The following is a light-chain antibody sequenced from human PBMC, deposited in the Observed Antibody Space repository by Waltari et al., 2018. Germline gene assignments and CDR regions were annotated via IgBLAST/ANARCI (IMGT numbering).Light chain of an antibody. J-gene: IGKJ1*01. CDR3: QHYDASPWT. V-gene: IGKV3-20*01. CDR1: QCVSDD. Sequence: EIVLTQSPGTLSLSPGERATLSCRASQCVSDDLAWYQQKPGQAPRLLISGSSTRATGIPDRFSGSGSGTDFTLTISSLEPEDFAVYFCQHYDASPWTFGQGTKVEVK. CDR2: GSS.